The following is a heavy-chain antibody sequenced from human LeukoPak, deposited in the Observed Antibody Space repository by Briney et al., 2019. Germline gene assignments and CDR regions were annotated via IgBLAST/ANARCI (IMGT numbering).Heavy chain of an antibody. D-gene: IGHD3-10*01. J-gene: IGHJ3*02. CDR1: GYTFTSYY. CDR3: ARDRLYYYGSGSYLDAFDI. CDR2: INPSGGST. V-gene: IGHV1-46*01. Sequence: ASVKVFCKASGYTFTSYYMHWVRQAPGQGLEWMGIINPSGGSTSYAQKFQGRVTMTRDTSTSTVYMELSSLRSEDTAVYYCARDRLYYYGSGSYLDAFDIWGQGTMVTVSS.